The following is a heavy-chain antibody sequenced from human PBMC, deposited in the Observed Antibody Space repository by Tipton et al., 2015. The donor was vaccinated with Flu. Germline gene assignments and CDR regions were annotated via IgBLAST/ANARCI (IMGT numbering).Heavy chain of an antibody. CDR1: SGSIRSSTYY. J-gene: IGHJ4*02. Sequence: TLSLTCTVSSGSIRSSTYYWGWIRQPPGKGLEWIGNIDYSGSTYYNPSLKSRVTISVDTSKNHFSLKLSSVTAADTAVYYCARHRYYADDTGPGVYFNYWGQGTLVTVSA. V-gene: IGHV4-39*02. CDR3: ARHRYYADDTGPGVYFNY. D-gene: IGHD3-3*01. CDR2: IDYSGST.